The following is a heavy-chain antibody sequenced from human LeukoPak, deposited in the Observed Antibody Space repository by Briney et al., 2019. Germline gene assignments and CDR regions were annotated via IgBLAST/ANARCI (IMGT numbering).Heavy chain of an antibody. J-gene: IGHJ4*02. CDR3: ARMEESGYGHFDY. V-gene: IGHV1-2*02. Sequence: ASVKVSCKASGYTFTGYYMHWVRQAPGQGLEWMGWINPNSGGTNYAQKFQGRVTMTRDTSISTAYMELSRLRSDDTAVYYCARMEESGYGHFDYWGQGTLVTVSS. CDR2: INPNSGGT. CDR1: GYTFTGYY. D-gene: IGHD5-12*01.